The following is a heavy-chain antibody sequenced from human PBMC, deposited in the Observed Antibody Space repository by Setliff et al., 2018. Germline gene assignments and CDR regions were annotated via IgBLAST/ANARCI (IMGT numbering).Heavy chain of an antibody. CDR3: ARERTTNWEGYYFDY. V-gene: IGHV1-69*05. Sequence: SVKVSCKASGGTFSSYAISWVRQAPGQGLEWMGGIIPILGTANYAQKFQGRVTITTDESTSTAYMELSSLRSEDTAVYYCARERTTNWEGYYFDYWGQGTLVTVSS. D-gene: IGHD7-27*01. J-gene: IGHJ4*02. CDR2: IIPILGTA. CDR1: GGTFSSYA.